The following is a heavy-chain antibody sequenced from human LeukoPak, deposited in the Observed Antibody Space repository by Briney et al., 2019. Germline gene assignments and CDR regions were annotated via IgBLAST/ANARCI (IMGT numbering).Heavy chain of an antibody. CDR1: GYTFSSND. D-gene: IGHD6-13*01. CDR2: MNPHSGNT. Sequence: GASVKVSCKASGYTFSSNDINWVRQATGQGLEWMGWMNPHSGNTGYAQKFQGRVTITRNSSISTAYMELSSLRSEDTAVYYCVRDGGIAAAGTRGFDIWGQGTMVIVSS. J-gene: IGHJ3*02. V-gene: IGHV1-8*01. CDR3: VRDGGIAAAGTRGFDI.